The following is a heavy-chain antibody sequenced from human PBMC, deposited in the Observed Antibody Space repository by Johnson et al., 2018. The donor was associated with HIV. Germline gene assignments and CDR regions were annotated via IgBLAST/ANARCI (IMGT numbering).Heavy chain of an antibody. D-gene: IGHD7-27*01. Sequence: QVQLVESGGGVVRPGGSLRLSCAASGFTFSSYGMHWVRQAPGKGLAWVAFIRYDGSTTYYGDSVKGRFTISRDNSKNTLYLQMNSLSAEETAVYYCAKDDNWGYVVGTFDIWGQGTMVTVSS. CDR2: IRYDGSTT. J-gene: IGHJ3*02. CDR3: AKDDNWGYVVGTFDI. V-gene: IGHV3-30*02. CDR1: GFTFSSYG.